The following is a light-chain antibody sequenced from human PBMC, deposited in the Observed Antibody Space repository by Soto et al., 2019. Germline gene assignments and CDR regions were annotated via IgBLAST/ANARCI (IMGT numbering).Light chain of an antibody. CDR3: GTWDSSLSAGV. CDR2: DNT. V-gene: IGLV1-51*01. J-gene: IGLJ2*01. Sequence: QSVLTQPPSVSGAPGQKVAISCSGSSTNIGSNYVSWYQHLPGTAPKLLISDNTERPSGIPDRFSGSKSGTSATLGITGLQTGDEADYYCGTWDSSLSAGVFGGGTQLTVL. CDR1: STNIGSNY.